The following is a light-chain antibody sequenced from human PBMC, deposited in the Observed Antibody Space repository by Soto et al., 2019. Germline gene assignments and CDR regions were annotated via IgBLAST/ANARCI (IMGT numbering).Light chain of an antibody. CDR1: QGISSY. V-gene: IGKV1-8*01. Sequence: IPMPRAPSSLSASTEDRVTITCRASQGISSYLAWYQQKPGKAPKLLIYAASTLQSGVPSRFSGSGSGTEFTLTISSLQPDDFATYYCQHYNSYSEAFGQGTKVDIK. CDR3: QHYNSYSEA. CDR2: AAS. J-gene: IGKJ1*01.